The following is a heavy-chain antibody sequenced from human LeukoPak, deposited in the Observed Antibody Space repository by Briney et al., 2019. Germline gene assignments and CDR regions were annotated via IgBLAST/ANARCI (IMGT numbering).Heavy chain of an antibody. CDR1: GRTFSSYA. CDR3: ARARDILTGYDQYYFDY. D-gene: IGHD3-9*01. Sequence: ASVKVSCKASGRTFSSYAISWVRQAPGQGLEWMGGIIPIFGTANYAQKFQGRVTITTDESTSTAYMELSSLRSEDTAVYYCARARDILTGYDQYYFDYWGQGTLVTVSS. CDR2: IIPIFGTA. V-gene: IGHV1-69*05. J-gene: IGHJ4*02.